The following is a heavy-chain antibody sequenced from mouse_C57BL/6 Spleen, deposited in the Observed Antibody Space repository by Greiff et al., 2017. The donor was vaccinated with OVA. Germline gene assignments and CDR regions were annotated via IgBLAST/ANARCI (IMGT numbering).Heavy chain of an antibody. CDR1: GFTFSNYW. Sequence: EVKLVESGGGLVQPGGSMKLSCVASGFTFSNYWMNWVRQSPEKGLEWVAQIRLKSDNYATHYAESVKGRFTISRDDSKSSVYLQMNNLRAEDTGMYYCTVWYYGSSFDYWGQGTTLTVSS. V-gene: IGHV6-3*01. CDR2: IRLKSDNYAT. CDR3: TVWYYGSSFDY. J-gene: IGHJ2*01. D-gene: IGHD1-1*01.